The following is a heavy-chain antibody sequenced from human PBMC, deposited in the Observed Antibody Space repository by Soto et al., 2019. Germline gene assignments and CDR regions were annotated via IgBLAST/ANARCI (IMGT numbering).Heavy chain of an antibody. CDR3: ATGVYQLDY. J-gene: IGHJ4*02. Sequence: SLRLSCAASGFTFSSSWMTWVRQAPGKGLEWVANMKQDGSEIYYVGSVKGRFTISRDNAKNSLFLQMNSLRAEDTAIYYCATGVYQLDYWGQGTLVTVSS. CDR2: MKQDGSEI. D-gene: IGHD2-8*01. CDR1: GFTFSSSW. V-gene: IGHV3-7*03.